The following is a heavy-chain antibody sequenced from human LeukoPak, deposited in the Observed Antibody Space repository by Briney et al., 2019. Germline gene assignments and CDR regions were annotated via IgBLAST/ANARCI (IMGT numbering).Heavy chain of an antibody. CDR1: GGSFNGYS. CDR3: AREILYDSTGYYL. Sequence: SETLSLTCAVYGGSFNGYSWTWIRQPPGKGLEWIGEIDHSGNTKYNPSLKSRVTISIDTSKNQFSLRLRSVTAADTAVYYCAREILYDSTGYYLWGQGTVVTVSS. J-gene: IGHJ4*02. D-gene: IGHD3-22*01. CDR2: IDHSGNT. V-gene: IGHV4-34*01.